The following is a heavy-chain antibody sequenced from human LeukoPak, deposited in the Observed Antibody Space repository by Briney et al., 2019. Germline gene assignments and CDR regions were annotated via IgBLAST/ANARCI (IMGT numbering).Heavy chain of an antibody. D-gene: IGHD3-3*01. CDR3: AKDLYYDFWSGYFDY. CDR1: GFTFSSYG. V-gene: IGHV3-30*02. J-gene: IGHJ4*02. Sequence: HPGGSLRLSCAASGFTFSSYGMHWVRQAPGKGLEWVAFIRYDGSNKYYADSVKGRFTISRDNSKNTLYLQMNSLRAEGTAVYYCAKDLYYDFWSGYFDYWGQGTLATVSS. CDR2: IRYDGSNK.